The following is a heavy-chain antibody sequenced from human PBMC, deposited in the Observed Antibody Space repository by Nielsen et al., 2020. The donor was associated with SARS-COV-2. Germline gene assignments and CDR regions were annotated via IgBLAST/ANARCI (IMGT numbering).Heavy chain of an antibody. CDR2: ISFNGTNK. J-gene: IGHJ5*02. CDR3: ASGPSSTYYYGSGSYNWFDP. CDR1: GFTFRNYA. Sequence: GESLKISCAASGFTFRNYALHWVRQAPGKGLEWVALISFNGTNKYYADSVEGRFTISRDNSKNTLYLQMNSLRPEDTAVYYCASGPSSTYYYGSGSYNWFDPWGQGTRVTVSS. D-gene: IGHD3-10*01. V-gene: IGHV3-30-3*01.